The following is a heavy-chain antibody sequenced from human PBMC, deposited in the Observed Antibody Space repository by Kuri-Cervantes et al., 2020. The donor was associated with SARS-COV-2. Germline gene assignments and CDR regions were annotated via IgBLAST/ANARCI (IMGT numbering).Heavy chain of an antibody. J-gene: IGHJ5*02. V-gene: IGHV3-74*01. CDR1: GFTFSSYW. D-gene: IGHD3-3*01. CDR3: ARDVVHDFWSGYENWFDP. CDR2: INSDGSST. Sequence: GESLKISCAASGFTFSSYWMHWVRQAPGKGLVWVSRINSDGSSTSYADSVKGRFTISRDNAKNTLYLQMNGLRAEDTAVYYCARDVVHDFWSGYENWFDPWGQGTRVTVSS.